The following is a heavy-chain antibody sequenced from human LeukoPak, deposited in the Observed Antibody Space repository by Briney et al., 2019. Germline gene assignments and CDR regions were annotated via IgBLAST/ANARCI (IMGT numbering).Heavy chain of an antibody. J-gene: IGHJ4*02. CDR3: ARSVYSSSSLDC. CDR2: INPNSGGT. V-gene: IGHV1-2*02. CDR1: GYTFTGYY. Sequence: ASVKVSCKASGYTFTGYYMHWVRQAPGQGLEWMGWINPNSGGTNYAQKFQGRVTMTRDTSISTAYMELSRLRSDDTAVYYCARSVYSSSSLDCWGQGTLVTVSS. D-gene: IGHD6-6*01.